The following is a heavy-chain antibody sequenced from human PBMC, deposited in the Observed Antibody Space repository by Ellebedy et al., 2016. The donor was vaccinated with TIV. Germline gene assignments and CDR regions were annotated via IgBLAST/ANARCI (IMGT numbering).Heavy chain of an antibody. CDR3: ARVGVATARGYYYGMDV. D-gene: IGHD5-12*01. J-gene: IGHJ6*02. V-gene: IGHV3-48*02. Sequence: GGSLRLSXEASGSTLSRYAMNWVRQAPGKGLEWVSYISISSSNIHYAESVKGRFTISRDNAKNSLYLQMNSLRDEDTAVYYCARVGVATARGYYYGMDVWGQGTTVTVSS. CDR2: ISISSSNI. CDR1: GSTLSRYA.